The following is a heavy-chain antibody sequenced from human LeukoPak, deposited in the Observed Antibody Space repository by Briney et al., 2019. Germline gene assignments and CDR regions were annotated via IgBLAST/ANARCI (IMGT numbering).Heavy chain of an antibody. V-gene: IGHV3-23*01. D-gene: IGHD3-9*01. CDR2: ITGSGTNR. Sequence: PGASLRLSCVASGFIFSNFAMSWARQAPGKGREWVSAITGSGTNRYYADSLKGRFTTSRDNSKNTVFLQMNSLRHEDTAIYYCVIWGDYDVLAGYYVPDYWGQGTLVTVAS. J-gene: IGHJ4*02. CDR3: VIWGDYDVLAGYYVPDY. CDR1: GFIFSNFA.